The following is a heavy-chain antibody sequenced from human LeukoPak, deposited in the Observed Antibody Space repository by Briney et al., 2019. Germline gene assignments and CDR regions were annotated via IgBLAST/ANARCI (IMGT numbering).Heavy chain of an antibody. Sequence: GESLKISCKGSGYTFTSYWIGWVRQMPGQGLEWMGIISPSDSDTTYSPSFQGQVTISADKSISTAYLQWSSLKASDTAMYYCARRYCSGTSCYYFDYWGQGTLVTVSS. V-gene: IGHV5-51*01. J-gene: IGHJ4*02. D-gene: IGHD2-2*01. CDR1: GYTFTSYW. CDR3: ARRYCSGTSCYYFDY. CDR2: ISPSDSDT.